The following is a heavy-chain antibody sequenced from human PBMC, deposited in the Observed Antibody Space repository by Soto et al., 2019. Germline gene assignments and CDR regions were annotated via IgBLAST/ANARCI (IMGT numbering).Heavy chain of an antibody. J-gene: IGHJ3*02. Sequence: PGGSLRLSCAASGFTFSSYAMHWVRQAPGKGLEWVAVISYDGSNKYYADSVKGRFTISRDNSKNTLYLQMNSLRAEDTAVYYCARARSVYDAFDIWGPGTMVTVSS. V-gene: IGHV3-30-3*01. CDR1: GFTFSSYA. CDR3: ARARSVYDAFDI. CDR2: ISYDGSNK.